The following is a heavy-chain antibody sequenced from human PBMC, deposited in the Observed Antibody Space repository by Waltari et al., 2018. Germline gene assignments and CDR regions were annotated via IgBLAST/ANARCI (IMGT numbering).Heavy chain of an antibody. D-gene: IGHD3-16*02. CDR3: ARSTQFRRYAFDI. CDR2: IYSGVST. CDR1: GFTVSSNY. V-gene: IGHV3-53*01. J-gene: IGHJ3*02. Sequence: EVQLVESGGGLIQPGGSLRLSCAASGFTVSSNYMSWVRQAPGKGLEWVSVIYSGVSTYYADSVKGRFTISRDNSKNTLYLQMNSLRAEDTAVYYCARSTQFRRYAFDIWGQGTMVTVSS.